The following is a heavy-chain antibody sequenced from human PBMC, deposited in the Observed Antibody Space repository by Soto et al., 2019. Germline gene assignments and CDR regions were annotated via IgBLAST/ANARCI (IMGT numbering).Heavy chain of an antibody. D-gene: IGHD5-18*01. CDR2: IYYNVNT. CDR3: ARDNGYSHGYTLDH. J-gene: IGHJ4*02. CDR1: GGSISSYY. V-gene: IGHV4-59*01. Sequence: SETLSLTCTVSGGSISSYYRSWIRQPPGKGLEWIGYIYYNVNTNYNPSLKSRVTISVDRSKNQFSLKLSSVTAADTAVYYCARDNGYSHGYTLDHWGQGTLVTVSS.